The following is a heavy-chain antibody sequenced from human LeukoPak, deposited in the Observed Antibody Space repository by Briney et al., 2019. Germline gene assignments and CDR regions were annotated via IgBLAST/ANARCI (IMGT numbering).Heavy chain of an antibody. J-gene: IGHJ6*03. Sequence: ASVKVSCKASGGTFSSYAISCVRQAPVQGLEWMGGIIPIFGTANYAQKFQGRVTITADKSTSTAYMELSSLRSEDTAVYYCASGEPHYYYYYYMDVWGKGTTVTVSS. D-gene: IGHD1-14*01. CDR2: IIPIFGTA. CDR1: GGTFSSYA. CDR3: ASGEPHYYYYYYMDV. V-gene: IGHV1-69*06.